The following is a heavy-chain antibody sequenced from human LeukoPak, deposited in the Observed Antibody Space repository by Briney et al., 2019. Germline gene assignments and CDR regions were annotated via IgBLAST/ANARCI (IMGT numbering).Heavy chain of an antibody. D-gene: IGHD4-17*01. CDR1: GFTFSSYS. J-gene: IGHJ4*02. CDR2: ISSSSSYI. V-gene: IGHV3-21*01. Sequence: GGSLRLSCAASGFTFSSYSMNWVRQAPGKGLEWVSSISSSSSYIYYADSVKGRFTISRDNAKNSLYLQMNSLRAEDTAVYYCARVEPGEVYGDYEGYFDYWGQGTLVTVSS. CDR3: ARVEPGEVYGDYEGYFDY.